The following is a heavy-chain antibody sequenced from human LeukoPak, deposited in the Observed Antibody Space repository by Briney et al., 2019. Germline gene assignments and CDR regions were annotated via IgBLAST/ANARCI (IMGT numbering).Heavy chain of an antibody. CDR1: GLSVNNNY. CDR2: ISGSGGST. V-gene: IGHV3-23*01. CDR3: AKDSGYCSGGSCYYLLDY. J-gene: IGHJ4*02. Sequence: GGSLRLSCSASGLSVNNNYVTWVRQAPGKGLEWVSAISGSGGSTYYADSVKGRFTISRDNSKNTLYPQMNSLRAEDTAVYYCAKDSGYCSGGSCYYLLDYWGQGTLVTVSS. D-gene: IGHD2-15*01.